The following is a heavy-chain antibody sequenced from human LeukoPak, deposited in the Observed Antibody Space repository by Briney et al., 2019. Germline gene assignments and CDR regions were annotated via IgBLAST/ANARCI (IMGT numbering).Heavy chain of an antibody. CDR2: ISSSRL. V-gene: IGHV3-21*01. D-gene: IGHD6-6*01. Sequence: GGSLRLSCAASGFTFSSYSIYWVRQAPGKGLEWVSSISSSRLNYADSVKGRFTISRDNAKNSLFLQMNSLRAEDTAVYYCASPPSVDSSSPYYFEYWGQGTLVTVSS. CDR1: GFTFSSYS. J-gene: IGHJ4*02. CDR3: ASPPSVDSSSPYYFEY.